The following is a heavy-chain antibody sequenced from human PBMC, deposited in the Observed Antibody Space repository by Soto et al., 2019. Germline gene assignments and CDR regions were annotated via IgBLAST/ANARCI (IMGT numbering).Heavy chain of an antibody. Sequence: GGSLRLSCAASGFTFSIYAMSWVRQAPGKGLEWVSSISGSGDSAYYADSVKGRFTISRDNSKNTLYLQINILRAEDTAVYYCAKERSSHRIAAAAIDYWGQGAQVTVSS. CDR2: ISGSGDSA. CDR1: GFTFSIYA. J-gene: IGHJ4*02. D-gene: IGHD6-25*01. V-gene: IGHV3-23*01. CDR3: AKERSSHRIAAAAIDY.